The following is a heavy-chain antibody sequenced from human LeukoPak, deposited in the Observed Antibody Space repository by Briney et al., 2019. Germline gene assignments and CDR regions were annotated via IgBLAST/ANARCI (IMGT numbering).Heavy chain of an antibody. J-gene: IGHJ4*02. V-gene: IGHV3-23*01. CDR2: ISGSISGSTVFT. CDR3: AKDRVHFEN. CDR1: GFTFSSYA. Sequence: GGSLRLSCAASGFTFSSYAMSWVRQAPGKGLEWVSAISGSISGSTVFTFYADSVKGRFTISRDNSKSTLYLQMNSLSVEDTALYYRAKDRVHFENWGLGTVVTVSS.